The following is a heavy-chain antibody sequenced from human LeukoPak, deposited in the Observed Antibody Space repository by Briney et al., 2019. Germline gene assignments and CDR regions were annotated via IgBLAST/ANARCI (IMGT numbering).Heavy chain of an antibody. Sequence: PGGSLRLSCAASGFTFSNHAMHWVRQAPGKGLEWVAMIWHDGSYKYYADSVTGRFTISRDDSQNTLYLQMNSLRAEDTAVYYCARDGRHNYNLDYWGHGTLVTVSS. CDR3: ARDGRHNYNLDY. D-gene: IGHD4-11*01. J-gene: IGHJ4*01. CDR2: IWHDGSYK. CDR1: GFTFSNHA. V-gene: IGHV3-33*01.